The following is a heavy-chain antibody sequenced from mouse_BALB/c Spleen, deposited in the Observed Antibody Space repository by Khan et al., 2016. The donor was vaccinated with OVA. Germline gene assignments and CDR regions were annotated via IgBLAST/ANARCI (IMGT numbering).Heavy chain of an antibody. J-gene: IGHJ4*01. CDR3: ATTYYRYDVYYAVVY. D-gene: IGHD2-14*01. CDR2: IWGGGST. Sequence: QVQLQQSGPGLVAPSQSLSITCTVSGFSLSRYSVHWVRQPPGKGLEWLGMIWGGGSTDYNSALKSRLSISKDNSKSQVFLKMNSLQTDDTAMYNGATTYYRYDVYYAVVYWGQGTSVTVSA. CDR1: GFSLSRYS. V-gene: IGHV2-6-4*01.